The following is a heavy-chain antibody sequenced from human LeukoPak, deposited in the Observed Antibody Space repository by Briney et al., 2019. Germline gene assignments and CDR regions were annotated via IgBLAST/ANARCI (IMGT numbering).Heavy chain of an antibody. CDR1: GDSVSSNCAA. D-gene: IGHD4-17*01. CDR3: ARSRYGDGGDFDY. V-gene: IGHV6-1*01. J-gene: IGHJ4*02. CDR2: TYYRSKWYN. Sequence: SQTLSLTCAISGDSVSSNCAAWNWIRQSPSRGLECLGRTYYRSKWYNDEAVSVKSRITINPDTSKNQVSLQLESVTPEDMSVYYCARSRYGDGGDFDYWGQGTLVSDSS.